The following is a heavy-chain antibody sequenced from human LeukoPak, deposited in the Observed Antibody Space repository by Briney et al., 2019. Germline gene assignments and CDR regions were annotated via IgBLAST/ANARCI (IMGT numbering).Heavy chain of an antibody. V-gene: IGHV1-2*02. D-gene: IGHD7-27*01. Sequence: ASVKVSCKASGYTFTGNYMHWVRQAPGQGLEWMGWINPRTGDTHYTQKFQGRVTMTRDTSISTAYMELSRLRSDDMAVYYCAREPEWGINDACDIWGQGAMVTVSS. CDR3: AREPEWGINDACDI. J-gene: IGHJ3*02. CDR1: GYTFTGNY. CDR2: INPRTGDT.